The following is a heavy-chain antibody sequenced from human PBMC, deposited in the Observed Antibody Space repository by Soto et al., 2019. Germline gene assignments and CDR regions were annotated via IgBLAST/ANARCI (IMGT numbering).Heavy chain of an antibody. D-gene: IGHD6-13*01. Sequence: QVQLVESGGGVVQPGRSLRLSCAASGFTFSSYGMHWVRQAPGKGLEWVAVISSDGSDKYYGDSVKGRFTISRDKSKSILYLQMNTLRVEDTAVYYCARAPTSSWYGPPSVWGQGTRVTFSS. CDR3: ARAPTSSWYGPPSV. CDR1: GFTFSSYG. V-gene: IGHV3-33*01. CDR2: ISSDGSDK. J-gene: IGHJ4*02.